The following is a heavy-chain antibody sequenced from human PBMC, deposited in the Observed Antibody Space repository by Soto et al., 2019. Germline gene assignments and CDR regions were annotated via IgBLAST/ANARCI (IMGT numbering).Heavy chain of an antibody. Sequence: ASVKVSCKASGHTFTGHHMHWVRQAPGQGLEWMTLINLDSGDTIYAQKFQGRVTTTRDTSITTAYMDLSGLRYDDTAVYYCGLERTATGGFDYWGQGTQVTVSS. CDR2: INLDSGDT. J-gene: IGHJ4*02. CDR1: GHTFTGHH. D-gene: IGHD1-1*01. V-gene: IGHV1-2*02. CDR3: GLERTATGGFDY.